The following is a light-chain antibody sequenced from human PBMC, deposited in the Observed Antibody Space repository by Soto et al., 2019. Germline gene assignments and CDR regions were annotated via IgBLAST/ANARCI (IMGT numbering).Light chain of an antibody. CDR1: SSDIGAYNH. Sequence: SALTQPASLSGSPGQSITISCRGSSSDIGAYNHVAWFQQFPGKTPKLVIYSVSDRPSGVSYRFSGSKSGNTASLTISGLQADDEADYYCISYTVSRSYVFGTGTKGTVL. CDR2: SVS. CDR3: ISYTVSRSYV. V-gene: IGLV2-14*01. J-gene: IGLJ1*01.